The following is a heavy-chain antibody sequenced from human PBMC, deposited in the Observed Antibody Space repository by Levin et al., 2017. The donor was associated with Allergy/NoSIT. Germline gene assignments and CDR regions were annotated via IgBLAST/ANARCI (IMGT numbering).Heavy chain of an antibody. J-gene: IGHJ3*02. CDR3: ASDGSYDTLDI. V-gene: IGHV3-21*01. CDR2: ISSSSTYI. CDR1: GFTFSGYS. D-gene: IGHD6-6*01. Sequence: GESLKISCAASGFTFSGYSLNWVRQAPGKGLEWVSSISSSSTYIYYADSLKGRFTISRDDAKNSLSLQMNSLRVEDTAVYYCASDGSYDTLDIWGQGTMVTVSS.